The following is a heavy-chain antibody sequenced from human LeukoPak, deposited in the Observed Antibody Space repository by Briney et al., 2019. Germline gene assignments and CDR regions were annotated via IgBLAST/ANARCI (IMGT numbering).Heavy chain of an antibody. CDR1: GFTFGNYW. V-gene: IGHV3-74*01. CDR2: IDTDGSTT. CDR3: ARHWDF. D-gene: IGHD1-26*01. Sequence: PGGSLRLSCAVSGFTFGNYWMHWVRQAPGKGLVWVSRIDTDGSTTTHADSVKGRFTISRDNAKNTLYLQMSSLRVEDTAVYYCARHWDFWGQGTLVTVSS. J-gene: IGHJ4*02.